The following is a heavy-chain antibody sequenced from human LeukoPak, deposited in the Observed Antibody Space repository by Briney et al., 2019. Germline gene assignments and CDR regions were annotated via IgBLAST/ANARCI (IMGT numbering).Heavy chain of an antibody. J-gene: IGHJ5*02. CDR1: GGSISSSSYY. Sequence: PSETLSLTCTVSGGSISSSSYYWGWIRQPPGKGLEWIGSIYYSGSTYYNPSLKSRVTISVDTSKNQFSLKLTSVTAADTAVYYCARDRADYGDYVFDPWGQGTLVTVSS. CDR3: ARDRADYGDYVFDP. D-gene: IGHD4-17*01. V-gene: IGHV4-39*07. CDR2: IYYSGST.